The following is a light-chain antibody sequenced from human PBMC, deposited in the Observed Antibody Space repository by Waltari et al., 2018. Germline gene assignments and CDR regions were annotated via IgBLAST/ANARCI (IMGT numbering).Light chain of an antibody. Sequence: QSALTQPPSASGSPGQSVTISCTGTSGDVGGYNYVSWYQHHPGTAPKVLIYGVSKRPSGVPDRFSGSKSGNTASLTVSGLQGEDEADYYCVSYAAGSNYVFGTGTKVTVL. J-gene: IGLJ1*01. CDR2: GVS. CDR1: SGDVGGYNY. V-gene: IGLV2-8*01. CDR3: VSYAAGSNYV.